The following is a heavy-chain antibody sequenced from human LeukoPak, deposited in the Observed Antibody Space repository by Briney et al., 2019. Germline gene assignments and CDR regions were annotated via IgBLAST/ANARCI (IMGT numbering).Heavy chain of an antibody. Sequence: ASVKVSCKASGYTFTRYYMHWVRQAPGQGLEWMGWINPNSGGTNYAQKFQGRVTMTRDTSISTAYMELSRLRSDDTAVYYCARAVVIAVAGYYYYYYMDVRGKGTTVTVSS. CDR2: INPNSGGT. V-gene: IGHV1-2*02. J-gene: IGHJ6*03. CDR3: ARAVVIAVAGYYYYYYMDV. D-gene: IGHD6-19*01. CDR1: GYTFTRYY.